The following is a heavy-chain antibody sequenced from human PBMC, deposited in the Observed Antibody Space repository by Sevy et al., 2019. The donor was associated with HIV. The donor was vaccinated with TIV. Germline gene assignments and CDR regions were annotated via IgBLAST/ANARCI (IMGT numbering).Heavy chain of an antibody. V-gene: IGHV1-2*02. J-gene: IGHJ4*02. CDR1: GYTFTDYY. Sequence: ASVKVSCKASGYTFTDYYIQWFRQAPGQGLEWMGWINPNTGVTKYAWRFQGRVTMTTRMSITTAYLDLSRLRSDDTAFYFCARSDESAEYGFDYWGQGTLVTVSS. D-gene: IGHD4-17*01. CDR2: INPNTGVT. CDR3: ARSDESAEYGFDY.